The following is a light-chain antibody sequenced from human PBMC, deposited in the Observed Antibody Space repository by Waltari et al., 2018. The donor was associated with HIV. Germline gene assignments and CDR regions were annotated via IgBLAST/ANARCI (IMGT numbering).Light chain of an antibody. CDR2: WAS. V-gene: IGKV4-1*01. J-gene: IGKJ1*01. CDR3: QQYNNWPPAWT. Sequence: DIVMTQSPDSLAVSLGGRATINCKSSQSVLSSSNNKNYLVWYQQKPGQPPNVLIYWASTRESGVPDRFSGGGSGTDFTLTISSLQAEDVAVYYCQQYNNWPPAWTFGRGTRVEI. CDR1: QSVLSSSNNKNY.